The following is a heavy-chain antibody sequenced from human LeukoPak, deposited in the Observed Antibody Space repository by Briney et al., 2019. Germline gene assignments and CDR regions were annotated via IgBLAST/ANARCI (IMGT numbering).Heavy chain of an antibody. CDR3: AREARATPDF. V-gene: IGHV3-11*01. CDR1: GFSFSGHY. D-gene: IGHD1-26*01. Sequence: GGSLRLSCAASGFSFSGHYMSWIRQAPGKGLEWISYITNSGDFVNYADSVKGRFTISRDNAKNSLYLQMNSLRAEDTAVYYCAREARATPDFWGQGTVVTVSS. CDR2: ITNSGDFV. J-gene: IGHJ4*02.